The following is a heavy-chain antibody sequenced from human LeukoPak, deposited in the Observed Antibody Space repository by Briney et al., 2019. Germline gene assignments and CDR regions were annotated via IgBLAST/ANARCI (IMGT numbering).Heavy chain of an antibody. V-gene: IGHV1-69*13. CDR1: GGTFSSYA. CDR2: TIPIFGTA. J-gene: IGHJ5*02. CDR3: TRDHAYCGGDCYNWFDP. D-gene: IGHD2-21*02. Sequence: SVKVSCKASGGTFSSYAISWVRQAPGQGLEWMGGTIPIFGTANYAQKFQGRVTITADESTSTAYMELSSLRSEDTAVYYCTRDHAYCGGDCYNWFDPWGQGTLVTVSS.